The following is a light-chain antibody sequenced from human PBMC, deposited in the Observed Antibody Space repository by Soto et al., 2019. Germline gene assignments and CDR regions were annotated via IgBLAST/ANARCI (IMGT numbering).Light chain of an antibody. CDR2: GTT. CDR1: SSNIGGGHD. V-gene: IGLV1-40*01. CDR3: QAYYSGLRVSI. Sequence: QSVLTQPPSVSGAPGQTVTVTCTGSSSNIGGGHDVKWYHQVPGTAPKLLNFGTTSRPSRHSGSRSGSSASLAISAVQPEDEGEYYCQAYYSGLRVSIFGGGTKLTVL. J-gene: IGLJ2*01.